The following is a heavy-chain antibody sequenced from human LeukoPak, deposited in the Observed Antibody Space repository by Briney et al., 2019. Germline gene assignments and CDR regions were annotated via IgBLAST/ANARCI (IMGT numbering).Heavy chain of an antibody. V-gene: IGHV4-34*01. CDR3: ARVDYGDYYYYYGMDV. CDR2: INHSGST. Sequence: SETLSLTCAVYGGSFSGYYWSWIRHPPGKGLDLIGEINHSGSTNYNPSLKSRVTISVETSKNQFSLKLSSVTAADTAVYYCARVDYGDYYYYYGMDVWGQGTTVTVCS. J-gene: IGHJ6*02. CDR1: GGSFSGYY. D-gene: IGHD4-17*01.